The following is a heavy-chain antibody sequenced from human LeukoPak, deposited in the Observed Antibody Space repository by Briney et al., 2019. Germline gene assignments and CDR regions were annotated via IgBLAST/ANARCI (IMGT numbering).Heavy chain of an antibody. D-gene: IGHD2-2*03. CDR3: ARMDIVVVPAVLYYYYYYMDV. Sequence: GGSLRLSCAASGFTFSSYWMSWVRQAPGKGLEWVANLKQDGSEKYYVDSVKGRFTISRDNAKNSLYLQMNSLRAEDTAVYYCARMDIVVVPAVLYYYYYYMDVWGKGTTVTVSS. V-gene: IGHV3-7*01. CDR1: GFTFSSYW. CDR2: LKQDGSEK. J-gene: IGHJ6*03.